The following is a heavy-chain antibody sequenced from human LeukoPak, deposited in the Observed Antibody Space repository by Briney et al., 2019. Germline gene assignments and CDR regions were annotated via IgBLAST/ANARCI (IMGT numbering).Heavy chain of an antibody. CDR3: ARGADHGGSYYPD. CDR1: GFRFSNCW. J-gene: IGHJ4*02. Sequence: GGSLSLSCAVSGFRFSNCWMYWVHQGPGKGPVWVSRMKTDGTRIEYADSVKGRFTISRDNAKNTLSLQMSSLRVEDTAVYYCARGADHGGSYYPDWGQGTRVTVSS. CDR2: MKTDGTRI. V-gene: IGHV3-74*01. D-gene: IGHD3-10*01.